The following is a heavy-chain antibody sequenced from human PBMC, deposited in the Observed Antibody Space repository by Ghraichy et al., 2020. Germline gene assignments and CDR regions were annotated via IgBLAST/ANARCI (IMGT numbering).Heavy chain of an antibody. CDR3: ARHYYYGSGSYSGFDP. V-gene: IGHV4-39*01. Sequence: SETLSLTCTVSGGSISSSSYKWGWILQPPGKGLEWIGSVYYSGSTHYKPSLKSRVTISVDTSKNQFSLKLSSVTAADTAVYYCARHYYYGSGSYSGFDPWGQGTLVTVSA. J-gene: IGHJ5*02. CDR1: GGSISSSSYK. CDR2: VYYSGST. D-gene: IGHD3-10*01.